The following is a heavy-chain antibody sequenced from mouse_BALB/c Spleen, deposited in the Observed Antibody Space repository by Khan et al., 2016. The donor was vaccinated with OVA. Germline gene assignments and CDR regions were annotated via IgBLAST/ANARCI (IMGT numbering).Heavy chain of an antibody. CDR3: TGGRAY. Sequence: EVQLQESGPGLVKPSQSLSLTCTVTGYSITSDYAWNWIRQFPENKLEWMGYISYSGRTSYTPSLQSRISITRDTSKNQFFLQLNSVTIDDTATYYCTGGRAYWGQGTLVTVSA. D-gene: IGHD3-3*01. CDR2: ISYSGRT. J-gene: IGHJ3*01. V-gene: IGHV3-2*02. CDR1: GYSITSDYA.